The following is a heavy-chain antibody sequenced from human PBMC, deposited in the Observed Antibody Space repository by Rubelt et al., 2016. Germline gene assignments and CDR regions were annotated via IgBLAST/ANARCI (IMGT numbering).Heavy chain of an antibody. CDR2: ISSSSSTT. Sequence: EVQLLESGGGLVQPGGSLRLSCAASGFTFSSFSMNWVRQAPGKGLEWVSYISSSSSTTYYADSVKGRFAVSRDNAKNSLYVQMNSLRDEDTAVYYCAREDAGGAVDFDYLGQGTLVTVSS. CDR1: GFTFSSFS. J-gene: IGHJ4*02. V-gene: IGHV3-48*02. D-gene: IGHD3-16*01. CDR3: AREDAGGAVDFDY.